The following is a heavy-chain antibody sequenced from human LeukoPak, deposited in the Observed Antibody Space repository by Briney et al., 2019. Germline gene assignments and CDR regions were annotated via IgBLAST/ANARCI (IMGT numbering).Heavy chain of an antibody. Sequence: GGSLRLSCAASGFTFSNYALHWVRQAPGKWPEWVAVISNDGSNKFYADSVRGRFTISRDNSKNTLFLQMNSLRPEDTAVYYCARGPDYDILADYFDYWGQGTLVTVSS. CDR3: ARGPDYDILADYFDY. D-gene: IGHD3-9*01. CDR2: ISNDGSNK. J-gene: IGHJ4*02. CDR1: GFTFSNYA. V-gene: IGHV3-30*04.